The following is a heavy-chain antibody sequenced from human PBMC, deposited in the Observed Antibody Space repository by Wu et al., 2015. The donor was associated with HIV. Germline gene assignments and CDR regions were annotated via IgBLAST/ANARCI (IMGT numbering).Heavy chain of an antibody. D-gene: IGHD3-22*01. Sequence: QVQLVQSGAEVKKPGASVKVSCQASGYTFIDYDINWLRQATGQGLEWVGWMNPNSGATGYARKFQGRVTLTRNTSTKTAYMELRRLTSDDTAVYYCARDMPSIYDSSGHRSLDIWGQGTVVAVSS. V-gene: IGHV1-8*01. CDR2: MNPNSGAT. CDR3: ARDMPSIYDSSGHRSLDI. J-gene: IGHJ3*02. CDR1: GYTFIDYD.